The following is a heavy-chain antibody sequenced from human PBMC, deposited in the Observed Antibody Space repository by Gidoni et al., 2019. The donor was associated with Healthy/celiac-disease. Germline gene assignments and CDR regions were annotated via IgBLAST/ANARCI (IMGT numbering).Heavy chain of an antibody. CDR2: IFSNDEK. D-gene: IGHD6-13*01. CDR3: ARTTLDRRGEYSSSWFFDY. J-gene: IGHJ4*02. V-gene: IGHV2-26*01. CDR1: GFSLSNARMG. Sequence: QVTLKESGPVLVKPTETLTLTCTVSGFSLSNARMGVSWIRQPPGKALEWLAHIFSNDEKSYSTSLKSRLTISKDTSKSQVVLTMTNMDPVDTATYYCARTTLDRRGEYSSSWFFDYWGQGTLVTVSS.